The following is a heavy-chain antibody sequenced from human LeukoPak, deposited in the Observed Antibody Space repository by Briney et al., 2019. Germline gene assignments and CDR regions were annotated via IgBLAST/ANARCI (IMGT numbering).Heavy chain of an antibody. V-gene: IGHV3-23*01. CDR2: ISGSGGST. CDR3: AKDRYYYAPLDAFDV. D-gene: IGHD3-10*01. Sequence: GGSLRLSCAASGFTFSNYAMTWVRQAPGKGLEWVSAISGSGGSTYYADSVQGRFTISRDNSKNTLYLQTNSLRAEDTAVYYCAKDRYYYAPLDAFDVWGRGTMVTVSS. CDR1: GFTFSNYA. J-gene: IGHJ3*01.